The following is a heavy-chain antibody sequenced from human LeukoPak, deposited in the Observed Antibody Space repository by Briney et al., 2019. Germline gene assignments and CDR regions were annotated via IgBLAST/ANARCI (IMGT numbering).Heavy chain of an antibody. Sequence: SVKVSCKASGGTFSSYAISWVRQAPGQGLEWMGGIIPIFGTANYAQKFQGRVTITADESTSTAYMELSSLRSEDTAVYYCARVRRSIADNWFDPWGQGTLVTVSS. CDR1: GGTFSSYA. J-gene: IGHJ5*02. CDR2: IIPIFGTA. CDR3: ARVRRSIADNWFDP. D-gene: IGHD6-6*01. V-gene: IGHV1-69*13.